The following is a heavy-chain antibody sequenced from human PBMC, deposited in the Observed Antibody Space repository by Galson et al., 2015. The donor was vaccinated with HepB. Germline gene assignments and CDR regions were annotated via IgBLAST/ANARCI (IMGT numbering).Heavy chain of an antibody. CDR2: IRYDGSNK. J-gene: IGHJ3*02. Sequence: SLRLSCAASGFTFSSYGMHWVRQAPGKGLEWVAFIRYDGSNKYYADSVKGRFTISRDNSKNTLYLQTNSLRAEDTAVYYCAKDYGDYAGAFDIWGQGTMVTVSS. CDR3: AKDYGDYAGAFDI. V-gene: IGHV3-30*02. CDR1: GFTFSSYG. D-gene: IGHD4-17*01.